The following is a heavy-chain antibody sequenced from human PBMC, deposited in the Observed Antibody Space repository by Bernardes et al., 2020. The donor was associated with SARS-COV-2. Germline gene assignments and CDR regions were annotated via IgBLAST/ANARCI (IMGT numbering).Heavy chain of an antibody. D-gene: IGHD1-1*01. CDR3: AKGDDDNWRGWFDC. V-gene: IGHV3-7*05. CDR1: GFTFSSYW. CDR2: IKQDGSEK. J-gene: IGHJ4*02. Sequence: GSLRLSCAASGFTFSSYWMSWVRQAPGKGLEWVANIKQDGSEKYYVDSVKGRFTISRDNSKSTLYLQMNSLRADDSAVYYCAKGDDDNWRGWFDCWGQGTLVTVSS.